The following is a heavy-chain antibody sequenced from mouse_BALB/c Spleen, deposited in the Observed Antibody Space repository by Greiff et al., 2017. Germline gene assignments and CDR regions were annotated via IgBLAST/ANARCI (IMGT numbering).Heavy chain of an antibody. V-gene: IGHV1-69*02. CDR1: GYTFTSYW. Sequence: QVQLQQPGAELVRPGASVKLSCKASGYTFTSYWINWVKQRPGQGLEWIGNIYPSDSYTNYNQKFKDKATLTVDKSSSTAYMQLSSPTSEDSAVYYCTTGGNFDYWGQGTTLTVSS. J-gene: IGHJ2*01. CDR2: IYPSDSYT. CDR3: TTGGNFDY.